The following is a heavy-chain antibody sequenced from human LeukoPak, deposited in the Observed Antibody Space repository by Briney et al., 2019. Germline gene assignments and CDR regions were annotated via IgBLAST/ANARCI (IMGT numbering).Heavy chain of an antibody. CDR3: ARDAGGCSSTSCYADWFDP. CDR2: ISYDGSNK. Sequence: GRSLRLSCAASGFTFSSYAKHRVRQAPGKGLEWVAVISYDGSNKYYADSVKGRFTISRDNSKNTLYLQMNSLRAEDTAVYYCARDAGGCSSTSCYADWFDPWGQGTLVTVSS. CDR1: GFTFSSYA. J-gene: IGHJ5*02. V-gene: IGHV3-30*04. D-gene: IGHD2-2*01.